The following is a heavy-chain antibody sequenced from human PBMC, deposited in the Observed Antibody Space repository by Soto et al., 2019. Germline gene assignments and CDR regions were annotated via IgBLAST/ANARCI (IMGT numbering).Heavy chain of an antibody. V-gene: IGHV4-59*01. D-gene: IGHD2-2*01. Sequence: SETPSLTCTVSGGSISSYYWSWIRQPPGEGLEWIGYIYYSGSTNYNPSLKSRVTISVDTSKNQFSLKLSSVTAADTAVYYCARGLRRQLLNWFDPWGQGTLVTVSS. CDR2: IYYSGST. J-gene: IGHJ5*02. CDR3: ARGLRRQLLNWFDP. CDR1: GGSISSYY.